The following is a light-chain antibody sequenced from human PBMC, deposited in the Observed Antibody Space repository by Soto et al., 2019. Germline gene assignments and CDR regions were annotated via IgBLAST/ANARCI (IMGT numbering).Light chain of an antibody. CDR2: LGS. V-gene: IGKV2-28*01. CDR1: QSLLHSNGYNY. CDR3: MQALQITSWT. J-gene: IGKJ1*01. Sequence: DIVMTQSPLSLPVTPGEPASISCRSSQSLLHSNGYNYLDWYLQKQGQSPQLLIYLGSNRASGVPDRFSGSGSGTDFTLKISRVEAEDVGVYYCMQALQITSWTFGQGTKVDIK.